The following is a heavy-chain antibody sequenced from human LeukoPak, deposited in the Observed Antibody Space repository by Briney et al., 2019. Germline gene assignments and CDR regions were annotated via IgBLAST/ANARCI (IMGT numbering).Heavy chain of an antibody. CDR2: INWNGGST. CDR1: GFTFDDYG. CDR3: SVRRGPIVLMGWPSRVRYYYYGMDV. V-gene: IGHV3-20*01. D-gene: IGHD2-8*01. J-gene: IGHJ6*02. Sequence: RPGGSLRLSCAASGFTFDDYGMSWVRQAPGKGLEWVSGINWNGGSTGYADSVKGRFTISRDNAKNSLYLQMNSLRAEDTALYHYSVRRGPIVLMGWPSRVRYYYYGMDVWGQGTTVTVSS.